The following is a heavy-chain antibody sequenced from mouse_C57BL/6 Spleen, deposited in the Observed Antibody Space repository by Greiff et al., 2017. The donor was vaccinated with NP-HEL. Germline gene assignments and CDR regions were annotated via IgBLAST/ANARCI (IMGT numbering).Heavy chain of an antibody. CDR3: AKCGVVEDYFDY. Sequence: QVQLQQPGAELVMPGASVKLSCKASGYTFTSYWMHWVKQRPGQGLEWIGEIDPADSTTNYPPKFKGKSTLTVDSSTSTAYLQLTSLTSVPSAVYYCAKCGVVEDYFDYWGQGTTLTVSS. V-gene: IGHV1-69*01. D-gene: IGHD1-1*01. CDR2: IDPADSTT. J-gene: IGHJ2*01. CDR1: GYTFTSYW.